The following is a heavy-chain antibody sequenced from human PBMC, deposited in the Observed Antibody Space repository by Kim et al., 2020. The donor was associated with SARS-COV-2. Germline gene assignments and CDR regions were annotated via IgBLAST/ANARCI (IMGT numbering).Heavy chain of an antibody. CDR3: LGGFYFDY. V-gene: IGHV1-3*01. Sequence: GNASTIYSQKFQGRVTFTTDTSASTAYMELSFLRSDDSAVYYCLGGFYFDYWGQGTLVTVSS. J-gene: IGHJ4*02. CDR2: GNAST. D-gene: IGHD3-16*01.